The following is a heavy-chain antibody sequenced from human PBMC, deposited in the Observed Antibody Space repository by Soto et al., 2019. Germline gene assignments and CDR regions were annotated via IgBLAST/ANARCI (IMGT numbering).Heavy chain of an antibody. J-gene: IGHJ4*02. CDR1: GFTFSSYA. V-gene: IGHV3-23*01. Sequence: EVQLLESGGGLVQPGGSLRLSCAASGFTFSSYAMSWVRQAPGKGLEWVSAISGSGGSTYYADSGKGRFTISRDNSKNTLYLQMNSLRAADTAVYYCAKENGYSSSWFEFDYWGQGTLVTVSS. CDR2: ISGSGGST. CDR3: AKENGYSSSWFEFDY. D-gene: IGHD6-13*01.